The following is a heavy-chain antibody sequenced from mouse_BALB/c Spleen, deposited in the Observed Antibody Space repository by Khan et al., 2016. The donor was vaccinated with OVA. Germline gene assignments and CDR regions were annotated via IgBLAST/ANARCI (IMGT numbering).Heavy chain of an antibody. Sequence: VQLQQSGAELAKPGASVKRSCKVSGYTGTSYWMHRVKQRPGQGREWFGYINPSSGYTEYNQKFKDKATLTADKSSSTAYMQLSSLPSEDSAGYYCPSYGWFAYRVKGTLVTVSA. J-gene: IGHJ3*01. V-gene: IGHV1-7*01. D-gene: IGHD1-1*01. CDR2: INPSSGYT. CDR1: GYTGTSYW. CDR3: PSYGWFAY.